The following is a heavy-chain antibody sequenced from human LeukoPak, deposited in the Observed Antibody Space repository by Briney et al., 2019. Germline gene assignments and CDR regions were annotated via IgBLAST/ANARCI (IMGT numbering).Heavy chain of an antibody. CDR3: ARDVRPEGVPYYFDY. CDR2: LSSSGSTI. V-gene: IGHV3-48*03. D-gene: IGHD3-10*02. J-gene: IGHJ4*02. Sequence: GGSLRVSCAAPGFTFISSEMYWVREAPGEGVEWGSYLSSSGSTIYYADSVKGRFTISRDNAKNSLYLQMTSLRAEDTAVYYCARDVRPEGVPYYFDYCGQGTLVTVSS. CDR1: GFTFISSE.